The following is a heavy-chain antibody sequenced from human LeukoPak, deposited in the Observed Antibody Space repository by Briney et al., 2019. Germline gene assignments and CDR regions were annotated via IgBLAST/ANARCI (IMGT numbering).Heavy chain of an antibody. CDR2: IRSSSSTI. J-gene: IGHJ4*02. V-gene: IGHV3-48*01. D-gene: IGHD2-2*02. CDR3: AREEYQLLYGFDY. Sequence: PGGSLRLSCAASGFTYSSYCMNWVRQPPGKGLEWVSYIRSSSSTIYYADSVKCRFTISRNNVKNSLYLQMNSLRAEDTAVYYCAREEYQLLYGFDYWGQGTLVTVSS. CDR1: GFTYSSYC.